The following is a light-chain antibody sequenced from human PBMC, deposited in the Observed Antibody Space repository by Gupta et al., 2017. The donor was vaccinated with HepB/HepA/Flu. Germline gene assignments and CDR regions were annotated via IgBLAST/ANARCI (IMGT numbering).Light chain of an antibody. CDR1: SNDVGGYKY. Sequence: QSALTQPPSASGSPGPSVTISCTGTSNDVGGYKYVSWYQQHPGRAPKLLIYEVSRRPSGVPARFSGSKSGNTASLTVSGRQAEDEANYYCGSHAGGDMVLFGGGTKLTVL. CDR2: EVS. V-gene: IGLV2-8*01. J-gene: IGLJ2*01. CDR3: GSHAGGDMVL.